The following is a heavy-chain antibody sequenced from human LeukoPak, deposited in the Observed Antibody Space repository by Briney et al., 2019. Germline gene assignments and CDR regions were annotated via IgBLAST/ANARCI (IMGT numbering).Heavy chain of an antibody. J-gene: IGHJ4*02. CDR1: GFTFSSYE. CDR3: ARGEPYDYVWGSSNIGLYYFDY. Sequence: GGSLRLSCAASGFTFSSYEMNWVRQAPGKGLEWVSYISSSGSTIYYADSVKGRFTISRDNAKDSLYLQMNSLRAEDTAAYYCARGEPYDYVWGSSNIGLYYFDYWGQGTLVTVSS. V-gene: IGHV3-48*03. D-gene: IGHD3-16*01. CDR2: ISSSGSTI.